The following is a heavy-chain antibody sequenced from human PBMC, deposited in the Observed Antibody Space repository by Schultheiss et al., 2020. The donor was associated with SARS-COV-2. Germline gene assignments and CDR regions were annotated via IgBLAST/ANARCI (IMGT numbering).Heavy chain of an antibody. Sequence: SETLSLTCTVSGGSISSGGYYWSWIRQHPGKGLEWIGYIYYSGSTYYNPSLKSRVTISVDTSKNQFSLKLSSVTAADTAVYYCARVKPLGGTSPLTGTTQVWGQGTLVTVSS. D-gene: IGHD1-20*01. CDR3: ARVKPLGGTSPLTGTTQV. V-gene: IGHV4-31*03. CDR1: GGSISSGGYY. CDR2: IYYSGST. J-gene: IGHJ4*02.